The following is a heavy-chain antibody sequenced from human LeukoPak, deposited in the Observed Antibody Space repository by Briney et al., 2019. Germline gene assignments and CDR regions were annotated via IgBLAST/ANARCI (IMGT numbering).Heavy chain of an antibody. CDR2: IYYSGST. D-gene: IGHD3-3*01. J-gene: IGHJ4*02. Sequence: SQTLSLTCTVSGGSISSGDYYWSWIRQPPGKGLEWIGYIYYSGSTYYNPSLKSRVTISVDTSKNQFSLKLSYVTAADTAVYYCARDDFWGGSLDYWGQGTLVTVSS. CDR1: GGSISSGDYY. CDR3: ARDDFWGGSLDY. V-gene: IGHV4-30-4*08.